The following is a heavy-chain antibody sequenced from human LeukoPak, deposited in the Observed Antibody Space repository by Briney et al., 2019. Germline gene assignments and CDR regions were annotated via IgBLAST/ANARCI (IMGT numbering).Heavy chain of an antibody. CDR3: AKAQDRSGWYVHFDS. V-gene: IGHV3-23*01. D-gene: IGHD6-19*01. Sequence: PGASLRLSCAASGFTFGNYAMNWVRQGPGKGLEYISGISAIGGSTYDADSVKGRFIISRDNSKNTVYLQMYSLRAADTAVYYCAKAQDRSGWYVHFDSWGQGTLVTVSS. CDR2: ISAIGGST. J-gene: IGHJ4*02. CDR1: GFTFGNYA.